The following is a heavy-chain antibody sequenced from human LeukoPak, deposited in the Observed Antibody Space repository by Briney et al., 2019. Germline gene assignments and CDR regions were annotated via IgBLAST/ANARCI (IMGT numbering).Heavy chain of an antibody. J-gene: IGHJ6*03. CDR2: INHSGST. CDR3: ARGPPGRSLRYYYYMDV. CDR1: GGSFSGYY. V-gene: IGHV4-34*01. Sequence: SETLSLTCAVYGGSFSGYYWSWIRQPPGKGLEWIGEINHSGSTNYNPSLKSRVTISVDTSKNQFSLKLSSVTAADTAVYYCARGPPGRSLRYYYYMDVWGKGTTVTVSS.